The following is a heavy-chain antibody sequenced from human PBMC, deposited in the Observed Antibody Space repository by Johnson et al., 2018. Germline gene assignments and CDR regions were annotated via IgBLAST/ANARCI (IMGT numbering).Heavy chain of an antibody. CDR2: ISYDGSNK. CDR1: GFTFSSYG. J-gene: IGHJ3*02. D-gene: IGHD1-26*01. V-gene: IGHV3-30*18. CDR3: AKDRSRGLGRVGYVFDI. Sequence: VQLVESGGGVVQPGRSLRLSCAASGFTFSSYGMHWVRQAPGKGLEWVAVISYDGSNKYYADSVKGRITISRDKSKNTLYVQMNSLRAGDTAVYYCAKDRSRGLGRVGYVFDIWGQGTMVTVSS.